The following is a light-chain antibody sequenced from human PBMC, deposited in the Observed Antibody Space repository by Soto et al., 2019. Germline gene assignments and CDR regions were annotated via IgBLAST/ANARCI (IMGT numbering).Light chain of an antibody. V-gene: IGLV1-47*01. Sequence: QSVLTQPPSASGTPGQRVTISCSGSSSNIGSNYVYWYQQLPGTAPKLLIYRNNQRPSGVPDRFSGSKSGTSASLAISRPRSEDGADYYCAAGDDSLSGYNYVFGTGTKVTVL. CDR1: SSNIGSNY. J-gene: IGLJ1*01. CDR3: AAGDDSLSGYNYV. CDR2: RNN.